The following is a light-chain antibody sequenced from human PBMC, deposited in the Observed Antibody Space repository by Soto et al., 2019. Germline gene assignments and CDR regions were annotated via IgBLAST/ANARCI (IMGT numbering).Light chain of an antibody. CDR1: SSNIGSGT. CDR2: NNN. CDR3: APWDDSLNGLYV. J-gene: IGLJ1*01. V-gene: IGLV1-44*01. Sequence: VLTQPPSVSGTPGQRVTISCSGSSSNIGSGTVNWYQQLPGTAPKLLIYNNNQWPSGVPDRFSGSKSGTSGSLAISGLQSEDEADYSCAPWDDSLNGLYVFGTGTKVTVL.